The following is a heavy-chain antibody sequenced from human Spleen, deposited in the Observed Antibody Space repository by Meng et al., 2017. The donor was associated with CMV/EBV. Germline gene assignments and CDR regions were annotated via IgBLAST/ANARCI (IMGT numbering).Heavy chain of an antibody. CDR2: ISGPSTTI. CDR3: ATGGLALDY. CDR1: GFSFSPYS. J-gene: IGHJ4*02. Sequence: GESLKISCAASGFSFSPYSMNWVRQAPGKGLEWISYISGPSTTIYYADSVKGRFTISRDNARNSVYLQMNSLRDDDTALYYCATGGLALDYWGQGALVTVSS. D-gene: IGHD3/OR15-3a*01. V-gene: IGHV3-48*02.